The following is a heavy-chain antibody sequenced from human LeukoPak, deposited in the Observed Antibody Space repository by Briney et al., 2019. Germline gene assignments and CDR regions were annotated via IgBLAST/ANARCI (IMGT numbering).Heavy chain of an antibody. V-gene: IGHV1-8*01. D-gene: IGHD3-9*01. CDR2: MNPNSGNT. J-gene: IGHJ4*02. CDR1: GYTFTSYD. Sequence: ASVKVSCKASGYTFTSYDINWVRQATGQGLEWMGWMNPNSGNTGYAQKFQGRVTITRNTSISTAYMELSSLRSEDTAVYYCAGGLRDILAGQYYFDYWGQGTLVTVSS. CDR3: AGGLRDILAGQYYFDY.